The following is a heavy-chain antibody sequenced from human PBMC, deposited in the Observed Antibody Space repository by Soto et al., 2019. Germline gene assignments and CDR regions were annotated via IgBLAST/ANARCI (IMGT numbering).Heavy chain of an antibody. V-gene: IGHV4-59*01. J-gene: IGHJ5*02. CDR2: IYYSGST. Sequence: ALTCTVSGGSISSYYWSWIRRPPGKGLEWIGYIYYSGSTNYNPSLKSRVTISVDTSKNQFSLKLSSVTAADTAVYYCAREAAGPADWFDTWGQGTLVNVS. CDR1: GGSISSYY. D-gene: IGHD6-13*01. CDR3: AREAAGPADWFDT.